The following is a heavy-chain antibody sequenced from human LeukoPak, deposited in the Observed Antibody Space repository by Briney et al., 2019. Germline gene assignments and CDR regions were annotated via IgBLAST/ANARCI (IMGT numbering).Heavy chain of an antibody. CDR1: GYTFTGYY. V-gene: IGHV1-2*02. CDR2: INPNSGGT. D-gene: IGHD4-11*01. Sequence: ASVKASCKASGYTFTGYYMHWVRQAPGQGLEWMGWINPNSGGTNYAQKFQGRVTMTRDTSISTAYMELSRLRSDDTAVYYCATPLSGNYGPIDYWGREPLVTVSS. CDR3: ATPLSGNYGPIDY. J-gene: IGHJ4*02.